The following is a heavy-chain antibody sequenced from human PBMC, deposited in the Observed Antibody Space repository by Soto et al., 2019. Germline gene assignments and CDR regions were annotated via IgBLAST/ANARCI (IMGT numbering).Heavy chain of an antibody. CDR3: AXDHIVVVTGGAFDI. V-gene: IGHV3-21*01. CDR1: GFTFSSYS. CDR2: ISSSSSYI. D-gene: IGHD2-21*02. Sequence: EVQLVESGGGLVKPGGSLRLSCAASGFTFSSYSMNWVRQAPGKGLEWVSSISSSSSYIYYADSVKGRFTISRDNAKNSLYLQMNSLRAEDTAVYYCAXDHIVVVTGGAFDIWGQGTMVTVSS. J-gene: IGHJ3*02.